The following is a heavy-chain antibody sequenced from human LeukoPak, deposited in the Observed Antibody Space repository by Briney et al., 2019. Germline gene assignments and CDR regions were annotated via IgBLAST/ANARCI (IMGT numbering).Heavy chain of an antibody. Sequence: PGGSLRLSCAASGFTFDDYTMHWVRQAPGKGLEWVSLISWDGGSTYYADSVKGRFTISRDNSKNSLYLQMNSLRTEDTALYYCAKESGRYYYSYYMDVWGKGTTVTVYS. CDR1: GFTFDDYT. D-gene: IGHD1-26*01. CDR3: AKESGRYYYSYYMDV. J-gene: IGHJ6*03. V-gene: IGHV3-43*01. CDR2: ISWDGGST.